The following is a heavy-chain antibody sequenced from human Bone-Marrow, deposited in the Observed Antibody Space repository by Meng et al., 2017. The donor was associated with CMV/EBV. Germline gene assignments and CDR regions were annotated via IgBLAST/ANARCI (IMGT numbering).Heavy chain of an antibody. CDR2: IRYDGSNK. V-gene: IGHV3-30*02. CDR3: AKDLSSEEWLLVSYYYYGMAV. Sequence: GESLKISCAASGFTFSSYGMHWVRQAPGKGLEWVEFIRYDGSNKYYADSVKGRFTISRDNSKNTLYLQMNSLRAEDTAVYYCAKDLSSEEWLLVSYYYYGMAVWGQGPRVNVYS. D-gene: IGHD3-3*01. J-gene: IGHJ6*01. CDR1: GFTFSSYG.